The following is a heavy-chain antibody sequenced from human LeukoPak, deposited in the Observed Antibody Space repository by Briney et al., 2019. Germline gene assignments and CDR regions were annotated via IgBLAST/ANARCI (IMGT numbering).Heavy chain of an antibody. CDR1: GFTFSSYW. CDR3: GRWDSSGYYSLDY. V-gene: IGHV3-74*01. Sequence: PGGSLRLSCAASGFTFSSYWMHWVRQAPGKGLVWVSRINTDESSTDYADSVKGRFTISRDNAKNTLYLQMNGLRAEDTAVYYCGRWDSSGYYSLDYWGQGTLVTVSS. D-gene: IGHD3-22*01. CDR2: INTDESST. J-gene: IGHJ4*02.